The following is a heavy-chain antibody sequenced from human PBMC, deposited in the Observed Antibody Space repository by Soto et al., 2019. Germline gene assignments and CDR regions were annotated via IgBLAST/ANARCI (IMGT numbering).Heavy chain of an antibody. V-gene: IGHV3-30*03. CDR3: AYGWDWFDP. J-gene: IGHJ5*02. CDR2: ISYDGSNK. Sequence: QVQLVKSGGGVVQPGRSLRLSCAASGFTFSSYGMHWVRQAPGKGLEWVAVISYDGSNKYYADSVKGRFTISRDNSKNTLYLQMNSLRAEDTAVYYCAYGWDWFDPWGQGTLVTVSS. D-gene: IGHD3-16*01. CDR1: GFTFSSYG.